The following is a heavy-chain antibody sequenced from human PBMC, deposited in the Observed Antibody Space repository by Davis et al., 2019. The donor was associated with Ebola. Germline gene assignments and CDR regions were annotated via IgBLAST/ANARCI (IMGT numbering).Heavy chain of an antibody. D-gene: IGHD7-27*01. J-gene: IGHJ4*02. CDR3: ARIPNWYFDY. CDR2: IYYSGST. CDR1: GGSFSGYY. Sequence: PGGSLRLSCAVYGGSFSGYYWSWIRQPPGKGLEWIGYIYYSGSTNYNPSLKSRVTISVDTSKNQFSLKLSSVTAADTAVYYCARIPNWYFDYWGQGTLVTVSS. V-gene: IGHV4-59*01.